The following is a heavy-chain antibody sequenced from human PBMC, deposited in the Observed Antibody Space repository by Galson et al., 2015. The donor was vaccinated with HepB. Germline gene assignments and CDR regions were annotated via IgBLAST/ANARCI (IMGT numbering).Heavy chain of an antibody. D-gene: IGHD4-17*01. Sequence: SETLSLTCTVSGGSITSNKWWSWVRQPPGKGLEWVGEIYHSGSTNYNPSLKSRVTISVDKSENQFSLKLNSVTAADTAVYYCARGDYGDHPFEYWGQGTRVTVSS. V-gene: IGHV4-4*02. CDR1: GGSITSNKW. CDR3: ARGDYGDHPFEY. CDR2: IYHSGST. J-gene: IGHJ4*02.